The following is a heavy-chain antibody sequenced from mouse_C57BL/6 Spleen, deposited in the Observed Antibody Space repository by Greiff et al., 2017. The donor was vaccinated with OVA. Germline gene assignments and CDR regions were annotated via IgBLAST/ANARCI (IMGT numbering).Heavy chain of an antibody. Sequence: DVQLVESGPGLVKPSQSLSLTCSVTGYSITSGYYWNWIRQFPGNKLEWMGYISYDGSNNYNPSLKNRISITRDTSKNQFFLKLNSVTTEDTATYYCARIGWSDFDYWGQGTTLTVSS. J-gene: IGHJ2*01. CDR2: ISYDGSN. V-gene: IGHV3-6*01. CDR1: GYSITSGYY. D-gene: IGHD2-3*01. CDR3: ARIGWSDFDY.